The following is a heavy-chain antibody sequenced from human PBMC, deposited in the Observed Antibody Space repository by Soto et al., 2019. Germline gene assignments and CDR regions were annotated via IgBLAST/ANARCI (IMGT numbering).Heavy chain of an antibody. D-gene: IGHD2-2*01. Sequence: QVQLVQSGAEVKKPGSSVKVSCKASGGTFSSYAISWVRQAPGQGLEWMGGIIPIPGTANYAQKFQGRVTITADESTSTAYMGLSSLRSDDTAVYYCARSQGSSTSLEIYYYYYYGMDVWGQGTTVTVSS. CDR3: ARSQGSSTSLEIYYYYYYGMDV. CDR2: IIPIPGTA. CDR1: GGTFSSYA. J-gene: IGHJ6*02. V-gene: IGHV1-69*01.